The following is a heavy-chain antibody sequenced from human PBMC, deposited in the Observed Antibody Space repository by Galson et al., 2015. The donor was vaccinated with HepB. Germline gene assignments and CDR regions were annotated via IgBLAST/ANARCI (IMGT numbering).Heavy chain of an antibody. J-gene: IGHJ4*02. CDR1: GGSIRNGAHF. CDR2: IYYSGYT. V-gene: IGHV4-30-4*08. CDR3: AREISTLFDF. Sequence: TLSLTCTVSGGSIRNGAHFWSWIRQTPGRGLEWLGNIYYSGYTNYNPSLKSRLTISVDTSKNQFSLNLNSVTAADTAVYYCAREISTLFDFWGQGALVTVSS.